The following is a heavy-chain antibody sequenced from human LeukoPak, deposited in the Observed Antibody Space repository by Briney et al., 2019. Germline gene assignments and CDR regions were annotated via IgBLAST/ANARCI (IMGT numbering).Heavy chain of an antibody. CDR2: IIPIFGTA. J-gene: IGHJ5*02. Sequence: SVKVSCKASGGTFSSYAISWVRQAPGQGLEWMGGIIPIFGTANYAQKFQGRVTITADKSTSTAYMELSSLRSEDTAVYYCTRKGYFDWITGFDPWGQGTLVTVSS. CDR3: TRKGYFDWITGFDP. V-gene: IGHV1-69*06. CDR1: GGTFSSYA. D-gene: IGHD3-9*01.